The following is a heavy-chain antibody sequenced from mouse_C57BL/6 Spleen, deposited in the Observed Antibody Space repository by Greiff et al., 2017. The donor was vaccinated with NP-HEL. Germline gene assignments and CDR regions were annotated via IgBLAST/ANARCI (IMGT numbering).Heavy chain of an antibody. J-gene: IGHJ1*03. D-gene: IGHD2-3*01. V-gene: IGHV14-4*01. CDR2: IDPENGAT. CDR1: GFNFKDDY. CDR3: LYDSHWDFDV. Sequence: EVKLMESGAELVRPGASVKLSCTASGFNFKDDYMHWVKQRPEQGLEWIGWIDPENGATEYASKFQGKATITADTSSNTAYLQLSSLTSEDTAVYYCLYDSHWDFDVWGTGTTVTVSS.